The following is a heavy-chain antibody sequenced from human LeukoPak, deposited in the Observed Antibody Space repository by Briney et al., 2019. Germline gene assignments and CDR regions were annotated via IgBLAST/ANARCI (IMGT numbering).Heavy chain of an antibody. CDR3: VKESGFMVAPNSAFDI. CDR1: GFTFNSYP. CDR2: ISRNGGST. D-gene: IGHD4/OR15-4a*01. J-gene: IGHJ3*02. Sequence: GGSLRLSCSASGFTFNSYPVHWVRQAPGEGLGYVSGISRNGGSTYYADSVKGRFTNSRDNSKNTLYLQMSSLRAEDTAVYYCVKESGFMVAPNSAFDIWGQGTMVTVSS. V-gene: IGHV3-64D*06.